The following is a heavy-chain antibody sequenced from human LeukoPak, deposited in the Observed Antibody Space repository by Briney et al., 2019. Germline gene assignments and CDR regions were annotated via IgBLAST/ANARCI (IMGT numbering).Heavy chain of an antibody. D-gene: IGHD6-13*01. CDR2: ISAYNGNT. CDR1: GGTFSSYA. CDR3: ARDRGIAADFDY. V-gene: IGHV1-18*01. J-gene: IGHJ4*02. Sequence: ASVKVSCKASGGTFSSYAISWVRQAPGQGLEWMGWISAYNGNTNYAQKLQGRVTMTTDTSTSTAYMELRSLRSDDTAVYYCARDRGIAADFDYWGQGTLVTVSS.